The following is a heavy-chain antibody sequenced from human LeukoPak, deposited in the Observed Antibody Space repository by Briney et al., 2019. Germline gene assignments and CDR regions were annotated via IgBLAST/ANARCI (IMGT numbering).Heavy chain of an antibody. CDR3: AKDPKVKPYYFDY. Sequence: GGSLRLSCAASGFTLSSYGMHWVRQAPGKGLEWVAFIRYDGSNKYYADSVKGRFTISRDNSKNTLYLQMNSLRAEDTAVYYCAKDPKVKPYYFDYWGQGTLVTVSS. CDR2: IRYDGSNK. J-gene: IGHJ4*02. D-gene: IGHD3-22*01. V-gene: IGHV3-30*02. CDR1: GFTLSSYG.